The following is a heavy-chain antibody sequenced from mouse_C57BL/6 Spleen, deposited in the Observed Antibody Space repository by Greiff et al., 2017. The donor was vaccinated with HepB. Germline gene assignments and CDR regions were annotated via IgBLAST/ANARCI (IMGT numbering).Heavy chain of an antibody. CDR3: ARRSFYDYDEGAYYYAMDY. J-gene: IGHJ4*01. CDR1: GYAFSSSW. D-gene: IGHD2-4*01. V-gene: IGHV1-82*01. CDR2: IYPGDGDT. Sequence: QVQLKQSGPELVKPGASVKISCKASGYAFSSSWMNWVKQRPGKGLEWIGRIYPGDGDTNYNGKFKGKATLTADKSSSTAYMQISSLTSEDSAVYFCARRSFYDYDEGAYYYAMDYWGQGTSVTVSS.